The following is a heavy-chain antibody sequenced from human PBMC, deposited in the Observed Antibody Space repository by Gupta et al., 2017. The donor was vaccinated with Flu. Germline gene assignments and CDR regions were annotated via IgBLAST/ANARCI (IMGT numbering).Heavy chain of an antibody. CDR3: ARSGGRYYYDSSGYRDY. V-gene: IGHV5-10-1*01. D-gene: IGHD3-22*01. J-gene: IGHJ4*02. Sequence: YSPSFQGHVTISADKSISTAYLQWSSLKASDTAMYYCARSGGRYYYDSSGYRDYWGQGTLVTVSS.